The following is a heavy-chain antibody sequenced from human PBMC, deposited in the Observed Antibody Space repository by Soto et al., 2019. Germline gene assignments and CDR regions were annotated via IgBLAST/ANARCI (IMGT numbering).Heavy chain of an antibody. D-gene: IGHD2-2*03. CDR2: IYPGDSDT. CDR3: ERHGSDAFDI. Sequence: PGESLKISCKGSGYSFSSYWIGWVRQMPGKGLEWIGIIYPGDSDTRYSPSFKGQVTISADESISTAYLQWSSLKASDTAMYYCERHGSDAFDIWGQGTLVSVSS. J-gene: IGHJ3*02. V-gene: IGHV5-51*01. CDR1: GYSFSSYW.